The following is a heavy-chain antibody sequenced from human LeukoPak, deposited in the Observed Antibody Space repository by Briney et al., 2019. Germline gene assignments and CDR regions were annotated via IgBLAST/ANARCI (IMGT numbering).Heavy chain of an antibody. CDR2: IYYSGST. D-gene: IGHD2-15*01. Sequence: SETLSLTCTVSGGSFSSYYWSWIRQPPGKGLEWIGYIYYSGSTNYNPSLKSRVTISVDTSNNQFSLRLNSVTAADTAVYYCAREGGEGNFDYWGQGALVTVSS. CDR3: AREGGEGNFDY. J-gene: IGHJ4*02. V-gene: IGHV4-59*01. CDR1: GGSFSSYY.